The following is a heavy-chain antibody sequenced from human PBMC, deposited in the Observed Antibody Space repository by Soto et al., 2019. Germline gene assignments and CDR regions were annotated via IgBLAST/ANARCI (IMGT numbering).Heavy chain of an antibody. J-gene: IGHJ4*02. CDR3: ARGGKITRVRGAYGAGKGLDY. CDR1: GFTFSSYG. Sequence: GGSLRLSCAASGFTFSSYGMHWVRQAPGKGLEWVAVIWYDGSNKYYADSVKGRFTISRDNSKNTLYLQMNSLRAEDTAVYYCARGGKITRVRGAYGAGKGLDYWAQGTLVTVFS. CDR2: IWYDGSNK. D-gene: IGHD3-10*01. V-gene: IGHV3-33*01.